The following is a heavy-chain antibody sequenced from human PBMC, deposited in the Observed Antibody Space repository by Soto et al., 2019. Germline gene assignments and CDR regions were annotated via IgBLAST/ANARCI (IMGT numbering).Heavy chain of an antibody. CDR3: ARDGGRHSGGIDY. J-gene: IGHJ4*02. V-gene: IGHV1-69*01. D-gene: IGHD1-26*01. CDR1: XXTXSSYS. Sequence: QVQLVQSGAEVKKPGSSVKVSXXXXXXTXSSYSINXVRQAPGQGLEWMGEIIPIFGTANYAQKFQGRVTITADESTSTAYMELSSLRSEDTAVYYCARDGGRHSGGIDYWGQGTLVTVSS. CDR2: IIPIFGTA.